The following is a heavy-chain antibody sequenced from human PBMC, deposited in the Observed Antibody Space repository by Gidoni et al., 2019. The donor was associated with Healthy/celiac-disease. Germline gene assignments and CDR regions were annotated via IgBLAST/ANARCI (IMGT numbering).Heavy chain of an antibody. V-gene: IGHV3-33*01. D-gene: IGHD4-17*01. CDR1: GFTFSSYG. Sequence: QVQLVESGGGVVQPGRSLRLSCAASGFTFSSYGMHWVRQAPGKGLEWVAVIWYDGSNKYYADSVKGRFTISRDNSKNTLYLQMNSLRAEDTAVYYCARDKTGGDYGGPLKDWGQGTLVTVSS. J-gene: IGHJ4*02. CDR3: ARDKTGGDYGGPLKD. CDR2: IWYDGSNK.